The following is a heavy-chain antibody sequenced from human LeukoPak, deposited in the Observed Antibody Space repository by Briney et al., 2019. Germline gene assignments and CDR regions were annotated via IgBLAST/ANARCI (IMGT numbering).Heavy chain of an antibody. CDR1: GFTFSSYS. Sequence: HPGGSPRLSCAASGFTFSSYSMNWVRQAPGKGLEWVSYISSSSSTIYYADSVKGRFTISRDNAKNSLYLQMNSLRAEDTAVYYCARDPSSWYYYYMDVWGKGTTVTVSS. CDR3: ARDPSSWYYYYMDV. CDR2: ISSSSSTI. V-gene: IGHV3-48*01. J-gene: IGHJ6*03. D-gene: IGHD6-13*01.